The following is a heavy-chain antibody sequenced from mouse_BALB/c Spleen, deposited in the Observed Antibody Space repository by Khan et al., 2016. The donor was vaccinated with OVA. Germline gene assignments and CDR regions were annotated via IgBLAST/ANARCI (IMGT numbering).Heavy chain of an antibody. D-gene: IGHD1-1*02. V-gene: IGHV1-77*01. CDR2: ISPGSGNT. CDR1: GYIFIDYN. J-gene: IGHJ3*01. Sequence: VQLVESGTELARPGASVKLSCKASGYIFIDYNINWVKQRTGQGLEWIGEISPGSGNTYYNEKVKGKATLTADKSSSTAYMQLSSLTSEDSAIYFCAREVGSWFPYWGQGTLVTVSA. CDR3: AREVGSWFPY.